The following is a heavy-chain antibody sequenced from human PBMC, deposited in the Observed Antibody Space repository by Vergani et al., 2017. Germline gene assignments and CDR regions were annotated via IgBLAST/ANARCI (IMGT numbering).Heavy chain of an antibody. D-gene: IGHD2-15*01. V-gene: IGHV3-30*02. Sequence: QVQLVESGGGVVQPGGSLRLSCAASGFTFTNYGMHWVRQAPGKGLEWGAFTRNDGIVEYYGDSVRGRFTISRDNSKTTLYLQMNRLRPEDTAVFYCATAGAAYCRGASRYDVLEYWGQGTLVTVAS. J-gene: IGHJ4*02. CDR2: TRNDGIVE. CDR3: ATAGAAYCRGASRYDVLEY. CDR1: GFTFTNYG.